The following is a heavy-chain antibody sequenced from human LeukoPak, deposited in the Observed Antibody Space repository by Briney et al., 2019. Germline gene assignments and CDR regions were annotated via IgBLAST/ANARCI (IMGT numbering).Heavy chain of an antibody. CDR2: ISSGGSTI. J-gene: IGHJ6*03. Sequence: GGSLRLSCAAAAFTVSSYEMNWVRHAPGRGLERVSYISSGGSTIYYADSVKGRFTISRDNAKNSLYLQMTSLRAEDTAVYFCARGPSSSWYNYYMDVWGKGTTVTISS. CDR1: AFTVSSYE. CDR3: ARGPSSSWYNYYMDV. D-gene: IGHD6-13*01. V-gene: IGHV3-48*03.